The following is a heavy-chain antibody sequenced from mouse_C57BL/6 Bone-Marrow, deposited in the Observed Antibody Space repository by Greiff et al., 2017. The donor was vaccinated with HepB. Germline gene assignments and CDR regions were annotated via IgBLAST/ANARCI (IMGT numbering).Heavy chain of an antibody. J-gene: IGHJ2*01. D-gene: IGHD2-3*01. V-gene: IGHV5-12*01. CDR1: GFTFSDYY. CDR3: ARHVDSHSMDY. Sequence: EVQLVQSGGGLVQPGASLKLSCAASGFTFSDYYMYWVRQTPEKRLEWVAYISNGGGSTYYPDTVKGRFTISRDNAKNTLYLQMSRLKSEDTAMYYCARHVDSHSMDYWGQGTPLTVSP. CDR2: ISNGGGST.